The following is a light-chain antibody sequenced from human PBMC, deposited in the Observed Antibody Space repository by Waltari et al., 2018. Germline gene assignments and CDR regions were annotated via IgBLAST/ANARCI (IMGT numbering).Light chain of an antibody. CDR3: QQRSNWPLT. J-gene: IGKJ4*01. V-gene: IGKV3-11*01. Sequence: EIGLTPSPATLSLSPGERATLSCRASQSVSSYLAWYQHKPGQAPRLLIYDASNRATGIPARFSGSGSGTDFTLTISSLEPEDFAVYYCQQRSNWPLTFGGGTKVEIK. CDR2: DAS. CDR1: QSVSSY.